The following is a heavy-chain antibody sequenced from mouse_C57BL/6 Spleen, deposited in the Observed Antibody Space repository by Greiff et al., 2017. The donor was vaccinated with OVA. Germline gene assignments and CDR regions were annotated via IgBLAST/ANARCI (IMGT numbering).Heavy chain of an antibody. CDR1: GFNIKDYY. CDR3: TTSPPIYYYGSKDY. V-gene: IGHV14-1*01. J-gene: IGHJ2*01. CDR2: IDPEDGDT. Sequence: EVQLQQSGAELVRPGASVKLSCTASGFNIKDYYMHWVKQRPEQGLEWIGRIDPEDGDTEYAPKFQGKATMTADTSSNTAYLQLSSLTSEDTAVYYCTTSPPIYYYGSKDYWGQGTTLTVSS. D-gene: IGHD1-1*01.